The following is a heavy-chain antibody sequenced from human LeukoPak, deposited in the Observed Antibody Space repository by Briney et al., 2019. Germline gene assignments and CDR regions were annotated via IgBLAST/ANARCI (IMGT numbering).Heavy chain of an antibody. D-gene: IGHD3-3*02. Sequence: AYNGNTNYAQKLQGRVTMTTDTSTSTAYMELRSLRSDDTAVYYCARDHFGIFGVVTGAFDIWGQGTMVTVSS. CDR3: ARDHFGIFGVVTGAFDI. V-gene: IGHV1-18*01. CDR2: AYNGNT. J-gene: IGHJ3*02.